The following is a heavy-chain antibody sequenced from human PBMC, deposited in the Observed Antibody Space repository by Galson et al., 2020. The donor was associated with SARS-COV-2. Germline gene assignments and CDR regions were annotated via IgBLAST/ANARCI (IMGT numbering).Heavy chain of an antibody. J-gene: IGHJ4*02. V-gene: IGHV2-70*11. CDR3: ARMVGGYNSGWSFDY. CDR2: IDWDNHK. CDR1: GFSLSTSGMY. Sequence: SGRTLVKPTQTLTLTCTFSGFSLSTSGMYVSWIRQPPGKALEWLARIDWDNHKYYSTSLRTRLTISKDTSKNQVVLTMTNMDPVDTATYYCARMVGGYNSGWSFDYWGQGTLVTVSS. D-gene: IGHD6-19*01.